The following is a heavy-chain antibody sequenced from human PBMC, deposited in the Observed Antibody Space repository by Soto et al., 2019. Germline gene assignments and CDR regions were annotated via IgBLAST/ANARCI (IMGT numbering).Heavy chain of an antibody. V-gene: IGHV1-8*01. D-gene: IGHD2-15*01. CDR2: MNPNSGNT. Sequence: ASVKVSCKASGGTFTSYDINWVRQATGQGLEWMGWMNPNSGNTGYAQKFQGRVTMTRNTSISTAYMELSSLRSEDTAVYYRARGFEGVVVAATQSSDYYYYMDVWGKGTTVTVSS. CDR3: ARGFEGVVVAATQSSDYYYYMDV. CDR1: GGTFTSYD. J-gene: IGHJ6*03.